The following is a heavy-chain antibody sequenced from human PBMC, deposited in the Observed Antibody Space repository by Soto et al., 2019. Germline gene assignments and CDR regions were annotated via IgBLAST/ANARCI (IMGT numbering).Heavy chain of an antibody. V-gene: IGHV1-69*06. J-gene: IGHJ2*01. CDR1: GGSSTNYA. Sequence: QVQLVQSGTEVKKPGSSVKVSCTDSGGSSTNYALSWVRQAPGQGLEWMGGIIPVFGTPNYSPNFQDRVTITADKSTATVYMELTSLRLEDTAMYFCSRSLYISGWVNWYFDLWGRGTLVTVSS. CDR2: IIPVFGTP. D-gene: IGHD6-19*01. CDR3: SRSLYISGWVNWYFDL.